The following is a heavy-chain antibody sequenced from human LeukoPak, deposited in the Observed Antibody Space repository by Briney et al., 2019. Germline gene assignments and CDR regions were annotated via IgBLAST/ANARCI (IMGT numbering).Heavy chain of an antibody. CDR3: ARGPHWDPHFDY. J-gene: IGHJ4*02. CDR1: GYTFTSYD. D-gene: IGHD7-27*01. Sequence: ASVKVSCKASGYTFTSYDISWVRQAPGQGLEWMGWISTYNANTHYAQKFQGRVTMTTDTSTSTAYMELRSLRSDDTAVYYCARGPHWDPHFDYWGQGTLVTVSS. V-gene: IGHV1-18*04. CDR2: ISTYNANT.